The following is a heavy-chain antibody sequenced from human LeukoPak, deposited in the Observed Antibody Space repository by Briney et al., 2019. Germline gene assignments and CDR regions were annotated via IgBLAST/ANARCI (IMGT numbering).Heavy chain of an antibody. J-gene: IGHJ5*01. CDR3: AKDYGYSSSGCDS. D-gene: IGHD6-13*01. CDR1: GFTFDDFG. V-gene: IGHV3-9*01. Sequence: SLRLSCAASGFTFDDFGMHWVRQAPGKGLEWVSSISWNSASVGYVDSVKGRFTISRDNAKNSLYLQMNSLRPEDTALYYCAKDYGYSSSGCDSWGQGTLVTVSS. CDR2: ISWNSASV.